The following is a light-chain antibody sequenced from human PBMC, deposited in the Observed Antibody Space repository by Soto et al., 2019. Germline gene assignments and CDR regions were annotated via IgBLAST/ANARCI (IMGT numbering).Light chain of an antibody. V-gene: IGKV1-5*01. Sequence: DIQMTQSPSTLSASVGDTVTITCRASQSVSRWLAWYQHKPGKAPDLLIYDASSLESGVPSRFSGSGSGTEFTLTISSLQADDSATYYCHSRAFGQGTRLEIK. CDR1: QSVSRW. CDR3: HSRA. J-gene: IGKJ5*01. CDR2: DAS.